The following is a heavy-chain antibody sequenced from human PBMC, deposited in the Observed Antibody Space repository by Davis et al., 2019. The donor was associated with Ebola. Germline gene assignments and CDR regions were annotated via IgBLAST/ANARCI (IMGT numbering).Heavy chain of an antibody. D-gene: IGHD3-10*01. CDR1: GFTFSDYY. CDR3: AALGGLYYYYYGMDV. CDR2: LSSSGSTI. V-gene: IGHV3-11*04. Sequence: PGGSLRLSCAASGFTFSDYYMRWIRQAPGKGLEWVSYLSSSGSTIYYADSVKGRFTISRDNAKNSLYLQMNSLRAEDTAVYYCAALGGLYYYYYGMDVWGQGTTVTVSS. J-gene: IGHJ6*02.